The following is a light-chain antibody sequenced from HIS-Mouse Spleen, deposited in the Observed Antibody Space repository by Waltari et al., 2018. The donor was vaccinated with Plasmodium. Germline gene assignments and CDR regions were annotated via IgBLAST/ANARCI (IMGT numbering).Light chain of an antibody. Sequence: IHLTHSPSFLSASVGDRVTITCRSSQGISSYLAWYQQKPGKAPKLLIYAASTLQSGVPSRFSGSGSGTEFTLTISSLQPEDFATDYCQQLNSYTYTFGQGTKLEIK. CDR2: AAS. J-gene: IGKJ2*01. CDR3: QQLNSYTYT. V-gene: IGKV1-9*01. CDR1: QGISSY.